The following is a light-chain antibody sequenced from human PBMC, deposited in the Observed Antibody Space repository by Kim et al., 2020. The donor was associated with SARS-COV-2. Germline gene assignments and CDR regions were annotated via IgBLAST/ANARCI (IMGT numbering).Light chain of an antibody. Sequence: EIVLTQSPATLSLSPGERATLSCRASQSVSSYLVWYQQQPGQAPRLLIYDASNSTTGIPARFSGSGSGTDFSLTISSLEPEDFAVYYCQQRSNWPPYTFGQGTKLEI. CDR2: DAS. CDR3: QQRSNWPPYT. V-gene: IGKV3-11*01. CDR1: QSVSSY. J-gene: IGKJ2*01.